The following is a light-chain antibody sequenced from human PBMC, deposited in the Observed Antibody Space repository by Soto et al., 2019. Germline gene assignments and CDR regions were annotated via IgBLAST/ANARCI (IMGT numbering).Light chain of an antibody. CDR1: QGIRSA. Sequence: IQLTQSPSSLSASVGDRVTITCRASQGIRSALGWYQQKPGKVPKLLIYVASSLQSGVPSRFSGSGSGTEFTLTIRSLQPEDFATYYCQQSYITPFAFGPGTTVDIK. V-gene: IGKV1-39*01. CDR3: QQSYITPFA. CDR2: VAS. J-gene: IGKJ3*01.